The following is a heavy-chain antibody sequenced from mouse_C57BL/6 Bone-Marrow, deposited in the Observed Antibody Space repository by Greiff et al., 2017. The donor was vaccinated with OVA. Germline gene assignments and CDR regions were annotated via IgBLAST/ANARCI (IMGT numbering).Heavy chain of an antibody. J-gene: IGHJ4*01. V-gene: IGHV1-72*01. CDR3: ARGVYYGYAMDY. Sequence: QQSCTASGYTFTSYWMHWVKQRPGRGLEWIGRIDPNSGGTKYNEKFKSKATLTVDKPSSTAYMQLSSLTSEDSAVYYCARGVYYGYAMDYWGQGTSVTVSS. CDR2: IDPNSGGT. D-gene: IGHD1-1*01. CDR1: GYTFTSYW.